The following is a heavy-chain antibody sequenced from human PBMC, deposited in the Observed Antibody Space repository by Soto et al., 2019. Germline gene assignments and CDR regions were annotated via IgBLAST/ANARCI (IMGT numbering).Heavy chain of an antibody. CDR3: ARVRPYSSSSYYYYYMDV. V-gene: IGHV4-59*01. D-gene: IGHD6-13*01. CDR1: GGSISSYY. CDR2: IYYSGST. J-gene: IGHJ6*03. Sequence: TSETLSLTCTVSGGSISSYYWSWIRQPPGKGLEWIGYIYYSGSTNYNPSLKSRVTISVDTSKNQFSLKLSSVTAADTAVYYCARVRPYSSSSYYYYYMDVWGKGTTVTVSS.